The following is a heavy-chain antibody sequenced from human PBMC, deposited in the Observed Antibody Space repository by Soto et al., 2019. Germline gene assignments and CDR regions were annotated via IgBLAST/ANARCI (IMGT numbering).Heavy chain of an antibody. D-gene: IGHD3-22*01. Sequence: PGGSLRLSCAASGFTFSSYSMNWVRQASGKGLEWVSSISSSSSYIYYADSVKGRFTISRDNAKNSLYLQMNSLRAEDTAVYYCARSLDYYDSSGPGYWGQGTLVTVSS. V-gene: IGHV3-21*01. CDR3: ARSLDYYDSSGPGY. CDR1: GFTFSSYS. CDR2: ISSSSSYI. J-gene: IGHJ4*02.